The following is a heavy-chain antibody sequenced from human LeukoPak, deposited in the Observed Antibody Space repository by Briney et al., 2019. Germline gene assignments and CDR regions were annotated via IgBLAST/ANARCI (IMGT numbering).Heavy chain of an antibody. D-gene: IGHD6-13*01. CDR3: AREFHSSSWYNY. Sequence: ASVKVSCKASGYTFTGYYMHWVRQAPGQGLVWMGWINPNSGGTNYAQKFQGRVTMTRDTSISTAYMELSRLRSDDTAVYYCAREFHSSSWYNYWGQGTLVTVSS. V-gene: IGHV1-2*02. J-gene: IGHJ4*02. CDR1: GYTFTGYY. CDR2: INPNSGGT.